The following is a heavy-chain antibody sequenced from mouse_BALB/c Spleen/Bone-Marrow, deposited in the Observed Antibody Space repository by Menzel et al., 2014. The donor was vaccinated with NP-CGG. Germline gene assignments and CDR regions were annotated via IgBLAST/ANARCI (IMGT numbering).Heavy chain of an antibody. Sequence: QVQLQQSGAELVKPGASVKMSCKAFGYTFTTYPIEWMKQNHGKSLEWIGNLHPYNDDTKYNEKFKGKAKLTVEKSSSTVFFELSRLTSDDAAVYYCARGGYCGSSSFAYWGQGTLVTVSA. CDR2: LHPYNDDT. CDR1: GYTFTTYP. D-gene: IGHD1-1*01. J-gene: IGHJ3*01. CDR3: ARGGYCGSSSFAY. V-gene: IGHV1-47*01.